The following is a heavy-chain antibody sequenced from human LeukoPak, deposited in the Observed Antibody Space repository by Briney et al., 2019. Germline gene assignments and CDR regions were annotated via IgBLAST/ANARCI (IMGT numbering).Heavy chain of an antibody. CDR3: ASNGYDSRGYYSD. J-gene: IGHJ4*02. D-gene: IGHD3-22*01. CDR2: IYYSGST. CDR1: GGSISSSSYY. V-gene: IGHV4-39*01. Sequence: SETLSLTCTVSGGSISSSSYYWGWIRQPPGKGLEWIGSIYYSGSTYYNPSLKSRVTISVDTSKNQSSLKLSSVTAADTAVYYCASNGYDSRGYYSDWGQGTLVTVSS.